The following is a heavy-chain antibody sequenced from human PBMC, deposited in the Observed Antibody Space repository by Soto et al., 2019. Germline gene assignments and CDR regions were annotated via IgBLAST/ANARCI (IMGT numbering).Heavy chain of an antibody. Sequence: QVQLVQSGAEVKKPGASVKVSCKASGYTFTSYGITWVRQAPGQGLEWMGWISAYNGNTNHAQKLQGRVTMTTDTSTSTADMERRSLRSDDTAVYYCARRYKVFYYAGSGYLDYWGQGTLVTVSS. D-gene: IGHD3-22*01. J-gene: IGHJ4*02. CDR1: GYTFTSYG. CDR3: ARRYKVFYYAGSGYLDY. V-gene: IGHV1-18*01. CDR2: ISAYNGNT.